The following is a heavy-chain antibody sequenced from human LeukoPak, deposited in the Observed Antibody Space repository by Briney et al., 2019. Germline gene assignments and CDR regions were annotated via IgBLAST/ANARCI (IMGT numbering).Heavy chain of an antibody. D-gene: IGHD3-9*01. J-gene: IGHJ4*02. CDR1: GYSLTSYW. CDR2: IYPGDSDT. CDR3: ARPVNYDILTGYTIDY. V-gene: IGHV5-51*01. Sequence: GESLRISCKGSGYSLTSYWIGWVRQMPGKGLEWMGIIYPGDSDTRYSPSFQGQVTISADKSISTAYLQWSSLKASDTAMYYCARPVNYDILTGYTIDYWGQGTLVTVSS.